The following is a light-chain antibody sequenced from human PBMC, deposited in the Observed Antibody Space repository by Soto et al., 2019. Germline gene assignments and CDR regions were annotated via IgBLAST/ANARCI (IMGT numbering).Light chain of an antibody. CDR3: QQYGRSGT. Sequence: IVMPQSPATVSVSLARGGTLAWRASQSVRNNYLAWYQQKPGQAPRLLIYGAFNRANGIPDRLSGSGSGTDCTLSMSRLEPEDFVVYYWQQYGRSGTFGQGTKVDIK. V-gene: IGKV3-20*01. J-gene: IGKJ1*01. CDR2: GAF. CDR1: QSVRNNY.